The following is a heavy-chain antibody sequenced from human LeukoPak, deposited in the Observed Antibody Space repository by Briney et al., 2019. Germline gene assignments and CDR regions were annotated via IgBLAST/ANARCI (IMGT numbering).Heavy chain of an antibody. CDR3: ARGSPRPYYYYMDV. J-gene: IGHJ6*03. CDR1: GFTFRSYS. Sequence: GGSLRLSCAASGFTFRSYSMNWVRQAPGKGGEGVSSISSSSSYIYYADSVKGRFTISRDNAKNSLYLQMNSLRAEDTAVYYCARGSPRPYYYYMDVWGKGTTVTVSS. CDR2: ISSSSSYI. V-gene: IGHV3-21*01.